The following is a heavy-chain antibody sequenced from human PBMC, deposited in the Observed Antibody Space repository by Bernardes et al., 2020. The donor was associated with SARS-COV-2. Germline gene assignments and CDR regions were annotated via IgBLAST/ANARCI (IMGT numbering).Heavy chain of an antibody. CDR1: GFTFSSYA. D-gene: IGHD3-22*01. J-gene: IGHJ4*02. V-gene: IGHV3-23*01. CDR2: ISGSGGST. CDR3: AREANYYDSSGQYFDY. Sequence: GGSRRLSFASTGFTFSSYAMSWVRTSAGKGLEWVSAISGSGGSTYYADSVKGRFTISRDNSKNTLYLQMNSLRAEDTAVYYCAREANYYDSSGQYFDYWGQGTLVTVSS.